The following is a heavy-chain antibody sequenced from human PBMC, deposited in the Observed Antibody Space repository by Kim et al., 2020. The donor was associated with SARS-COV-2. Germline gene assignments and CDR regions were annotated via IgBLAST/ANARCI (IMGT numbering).Heavy chain of an antibody. CDR3: ARGQTYYGSGKKVRWFDP. D-gene: IGHD3-10*01. Sequence: SETLSLTCAVYGGSFSGYYWSWIRQPPGKGLEWIGEINHSGSTNYNPSFKSRVTISVDTSKNQFSLKLSSVTAADTAVYYCARGQTYYGSGKKVRWFDP. CDR1: GGSFSGYY. V-gene: IGHV4-34*01. J-gene: IGHJ5*02. CDR2: INHSGST.